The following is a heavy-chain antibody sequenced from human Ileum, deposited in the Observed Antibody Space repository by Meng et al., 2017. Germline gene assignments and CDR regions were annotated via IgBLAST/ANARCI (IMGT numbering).Heavy chain of an antibody. J-gene: IGHJ4*02. Sequence: QLRLQESGPGLVKPAETRSLTWSVASGSFTNNNYYWVWIRRPPGKGLEWIGSIYYGGSTYYNPSLKSRVTISVDTSTNQFSLKLISVTAADTAVYYCARRAHYGDPPRWGQGTLVTVSS. CDR3: ARRAHYGDPPR. V-gene: IGHV4-39*01. D-gene: IGHD4-17*01. CDR1: SGSFTNNNYY. CDR2: IYYGGST.